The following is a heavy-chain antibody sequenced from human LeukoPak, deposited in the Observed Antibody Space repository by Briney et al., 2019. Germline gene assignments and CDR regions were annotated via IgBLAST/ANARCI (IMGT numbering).Heavy chain of an antibody. V-gene: IGHV3-23*01. CDR3: AKDRLPDGRWSLDY. J-gene: IGHJ4*02. CDR1: GFTFNIYA. CDR2: IYGSGGGI. Sequence: PGGSLRLSCAASGFTFNIYAMSWVRQIPGKGLEWVSGIYGSGGGIQYADSVKGRFTISRDNSRNILYLQMNSLRAEDTALYYCAKDRLPDGRWSLDYWGQGTLVTVSS. D-gene: IGHD6-13*01.